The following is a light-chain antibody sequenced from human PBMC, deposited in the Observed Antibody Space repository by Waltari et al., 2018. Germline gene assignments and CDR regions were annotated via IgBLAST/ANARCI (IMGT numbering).Light chain of an antibody. Sequence: QSALTQPRSVSGSPGQSVTISYTGTSSDVGGYHYVSWYQQHPGKAPNLRSYDVSKRPSGVPVRFSGSKSGNTASLTISVLQAEDEADYYCCSYAGSYVVFGGGTKLTVL. J-gene: IGLJ2*01. V-gene: IGLV2-11*01. CDR1: SSDVGGYHY. CDR2: DVS. CDR3: CSYAGSYVV.